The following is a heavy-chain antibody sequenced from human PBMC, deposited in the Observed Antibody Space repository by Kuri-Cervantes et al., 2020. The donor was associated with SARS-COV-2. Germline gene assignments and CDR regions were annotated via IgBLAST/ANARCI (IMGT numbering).Heavy chain of an antibody. Sequence: GGSLRLSCAASGFTFDDYAMHWVRQAPGKGLEWVSGISWNSGSIGYADSVKGRFTISRDNAKNSLYLQMNSLRAEDMALYYCAKDGIVVVPAAKEGYYYYYMDVRGKGTTVTVSS. D-gene: IGHD2-2*01. CDR1: GFTFDDYA. J-gene: IGHJ6*03. CDR3: AKDGIVVVPAAKEGYYYYYMDV. V-gene: IGHV3-9*03. CDR2: ISWNSGSI.